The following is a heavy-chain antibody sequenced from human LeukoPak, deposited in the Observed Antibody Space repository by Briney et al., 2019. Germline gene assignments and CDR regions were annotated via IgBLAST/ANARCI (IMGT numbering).Heavy chain of an antibody. J-gene: IGHJ4*02. CDR3: ASSGYYDFWSGYYTPPY. CDR1: GFSFDDYG. CDR2: VNWNGGSR. V-gene: IGHV3-20*04. Sequence: GGSLRLSCAASGFSFDDYGMHWVRQVPGKGLEWVSGVNWNGGSRNYADSVKGRFTISRDNAKNSLYLQMNSLRAEDTAVYYCASSGYYDFWSGYYTPPYWGQGTLVTVSS. D-gene: IGHD3-3*01.